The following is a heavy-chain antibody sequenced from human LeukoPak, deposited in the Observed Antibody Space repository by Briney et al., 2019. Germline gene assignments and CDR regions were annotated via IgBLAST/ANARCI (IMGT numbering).Heavy chain of an antibody. Sequence: GGSLRLSCAASGFTVSSNYMSLVRQAPGKGLEWVSVIYSGGSTYYADSVKGRFTISRDNSKNTLYLQMNSLRAEDTAVYYCARNYIWVLYYMDVWGKGTTVTVSS. V-gene: IGHV3-66*02. CDR1: GFTVSSNY. J-gene: IGHJ6*03. CDR3: ARNYIWVLYYMDV. D-gene: IGHD1-7*01. CDR2: IYSGGST.